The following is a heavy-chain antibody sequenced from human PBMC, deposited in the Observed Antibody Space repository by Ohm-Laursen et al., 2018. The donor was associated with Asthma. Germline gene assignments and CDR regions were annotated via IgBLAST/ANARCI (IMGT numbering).Heavy chain of an antibody. CDR3: ARDQGIAAAGIGSFDY. V-gene: IGHV1-69*13. CDR2: IIPRSRTS. D-gene: IGHD6-13*01. J-gene: IGHJ4*02. Sequence: SVKVSCKASGGTFSNSGISWVRQAPGQGLEWMGAIIPRSRTSTYAQRFQDRVTITADESTNTAYMELSSLRSEDTAVYYCARDQGIAAAGIGSFDYWGQGTLVTVSS. CDR1: GGTFSNSG.